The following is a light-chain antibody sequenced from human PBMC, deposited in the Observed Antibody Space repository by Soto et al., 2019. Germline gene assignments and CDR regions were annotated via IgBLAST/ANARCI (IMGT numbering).Light chain of an antibody. Sequence: DIQMTQSPSTLSSSVGDRVTITCRASHSISVWLAWHQQKPGKAPKLLIYQASTLESGVPSRFSGRGSGTDFTLTISSLPPDDFATYYCQQYYTYPYTFGQGTKLEIK. CDR1: HSISVW. CDR3: QQYYTYPYT. V-gene: IGKV1-5*03. J-gene: IGKJ2*01. CDR2: QAS.